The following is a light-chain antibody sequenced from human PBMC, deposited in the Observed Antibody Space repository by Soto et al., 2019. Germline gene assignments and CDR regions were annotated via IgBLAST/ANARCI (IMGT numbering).Light chain of an antibody. CDR2: KAT. J-gene: IGKJ2*01. CDR3: QQSNDLQHT. CDR1: QRIGSW. V-gene: IGKV1-5*03. Sequence: DIQMTQSPSTLSASVGDGATITCRASQRIGSWLAWYQQKPGKTTKLLIYKATNLQSGVQSRSSRSESGPALHLTTRSLEHVDFVPYSCQQSNDLQHTLAPGTKL.